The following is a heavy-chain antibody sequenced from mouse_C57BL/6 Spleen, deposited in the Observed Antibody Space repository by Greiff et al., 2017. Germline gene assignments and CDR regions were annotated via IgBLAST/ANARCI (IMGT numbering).Heavy chain of an antibody. CDR2: IRNKANGYTT. Sequence: EVQLVESGGGLVQPGGSLSLSCAASGFTFTDYYMSWVRQPPGKALEWLGFIRNKANGYTTEYSASVKGRFTISRDNSQSILYLQMNALRAEDSATYYCARLSFFYAMDYWGQGTSVTVSS. J-gene: IGHJ4*01. CDR1: GFTFTDYY. V-gene: IGHV7-3*01. CDR3: ARLSFFYAMDY.